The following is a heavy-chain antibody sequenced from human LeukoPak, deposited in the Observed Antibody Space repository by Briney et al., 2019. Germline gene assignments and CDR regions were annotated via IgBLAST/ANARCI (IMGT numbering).Heavy chain of an antibody. CDR2: ISGSGSDI. CDR3: VTDGQIRFVGY. Sequence: GSLRPSCAASGFTFSDYYMSWIRQAPGEGLGWISYISGSGSDINYADSVKGRFTVSRDNAKNSLHLQMNSLRAEDTAVYYCVTDGQIRFVGYWGQGTLVTVSS. CDR1: GFTFSDYY. D-gene: IGHD3-3*01. V-gene: IGHV3-11*01. J-gene: IGHJ4*02.